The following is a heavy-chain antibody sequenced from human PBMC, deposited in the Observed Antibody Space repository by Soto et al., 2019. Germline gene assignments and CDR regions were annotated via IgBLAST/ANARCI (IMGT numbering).Heavy chain of an antibody. CDR3: ARVGTSESFFDY. V-gene: IGHV3-53*02. Sequence: EVQLVESGGGLIQPGGSLRLSCVVSGFKVSDNRMTWVRQAPGQGLEWVSDLYFYGSANFADSVRGRFTIYKDDSKNTVYLQMSNLRAEDTAVYYCARVGTSESFFDYWGQGTLVTVSP. D-gene: IGHD7-27*01. CDR1: GFKVSDNR. CDR2: LYFYGSA. J-gene: IGHJ4*02.